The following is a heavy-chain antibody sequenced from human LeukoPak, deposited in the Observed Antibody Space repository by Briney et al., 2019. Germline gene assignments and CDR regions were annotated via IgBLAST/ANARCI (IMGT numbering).Heavy chain of an antibody. CDR3: ARHQRGGSSSPLFYFDY. V-gene: IGHV3-33*08. Sequence: GRSLRLSCTGSGFTFSNYGMHWVRQAPGKGLEWVAVIWFDGTNKYYADSVKGRFTISRDNSKNTLYLQVNSLRAEDTAVYYCARHQRGGSSSPLFYFDYWGQGTLVTVSS. D-gene: IGHD1-26*01. CDR1: GFTFSNYG. CDR2: IWFDGTNK. J-gene: IGHJ4*02.